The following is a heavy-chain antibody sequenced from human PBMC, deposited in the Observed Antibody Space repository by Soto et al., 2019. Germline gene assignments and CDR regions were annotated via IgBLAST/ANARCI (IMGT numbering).Heavy chain of an antibody. CDR1: GYTFASYG. J-gene: IGHJ6*02. D-gene: IGHD6-19*01. V-gene: IGHV1-18*01. CDR2: ISAYNGNT. Sequence: QVQLVQSGAEVKKPGASVKVSCKTSGYTFASYGVTWVRQAPGQGLEWMGWISAYNGNTDYAQKLQGRVTMTTDTSTSTAYMELRSLRSDDTAVYYCARGGGVAGFYYYYYGMDVWGQGNTVTVSS. CDR3: ARGGGVAGFYYYYYGMDV.